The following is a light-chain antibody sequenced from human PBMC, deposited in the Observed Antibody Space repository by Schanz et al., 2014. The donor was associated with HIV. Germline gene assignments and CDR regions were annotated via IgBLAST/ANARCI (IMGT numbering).Light chain of an antibody. V-gene: IGKV3-20*01. CDR3: QQYGRTLT. CDR2: GTS. Sequence: EIVLTQSPGTLSLSPGERATLSCRASQSVSSNFLAWYQQKPGQAPRLVIFGTSNRATGIPDRFSGSDSGTDFTLTISRLEPEDFAVYYCQQYGRTLTFGGGTKVEIK. J-gene: IGKJ4*01. CDR1: QSVSSNF.